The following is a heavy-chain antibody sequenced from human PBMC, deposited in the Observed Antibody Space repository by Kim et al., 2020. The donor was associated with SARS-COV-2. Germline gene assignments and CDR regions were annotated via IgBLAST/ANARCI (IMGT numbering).Heavy chain of an antibody. CDR3: ARPGYSSSWRYDAFDI. Sequence: SVKVSCKASGGTFSSYAISWVRQAPGQGLEWMGGIIPIFGTANYAQKFQGRVTITADESTSTAYMELSSLRSEDTAVYYCARPGYSSSWRYDAFDIWGQGTMVTVSS. CDR1: GGTFSSYA. J-gene: IGHJ3*02. D-gene: IGHD6-13*01. V-gene: IGHV1-69*13. CDR2: IIPIFGTA.